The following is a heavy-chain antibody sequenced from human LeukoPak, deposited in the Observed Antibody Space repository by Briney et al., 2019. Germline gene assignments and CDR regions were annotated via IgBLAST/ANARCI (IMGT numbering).Heavy chain of an antibody. V-gene: IGHV4-39*01. J-gene: IGHJ6*03. CDR1: GGSISSSIYL. Sequence: SETLSLTCTVSGGSISSSIYLWGWIRQPPGKGLEWIGSIHYSGSTYHDPSLKSRVAISIATSKNQFSLKLSSVTAADTAVYYCARQLYASGTYYAPMDVWGKGTTVTISS. CDR3: ARQLYASGTYYAPMDV. CDR2: IHYSGST. D-gene: IGHD3-10*01.